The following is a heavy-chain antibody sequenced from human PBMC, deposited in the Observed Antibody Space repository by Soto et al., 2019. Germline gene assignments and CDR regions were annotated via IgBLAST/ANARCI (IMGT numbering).Heavy chain of an antibody. CDR1: GGTFSSYA. J-gene: IGHJ6*02. V-gene: IGHV1-69*01. D-gene: IGHD4-17*01. CDR2: IIPIFGTA. CDR3: ASVDYRNYYYYYGMDV. Sequence: QVQLVQSGAEVKKPGSSVKVSCKASGGTFSSYAISWVRQAPGQGLEWMGGIIPIFGTANYSQKFQGRVTITADESTSTAYMELSSLRSEDTAVYYCASVDYRNYYYYYGMDVWGQGTTVTVSS.